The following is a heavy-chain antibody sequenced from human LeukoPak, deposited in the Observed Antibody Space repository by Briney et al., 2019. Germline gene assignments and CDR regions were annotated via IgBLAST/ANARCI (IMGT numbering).Heavy chain of an antibody. CDR2: ISAYNGNT. J-gene: IGHJ1*01. D-gene: IGHD3-22*01. CDR1: GYTFTSYG. Sequence: ASVKVSCKASGYTFTSYGISWVRQAPGQGLEWMGWISAYNGNTNYAQKLQGRVTMTTDTSTSTAYMELSSLRSEDTAVYYCARDSDYYDSSGYYQRGEYFQHWGQGTLVTVSS. CDR3: ARDSDYYDSSGYYQRGEYFQH. V-gene: IGHV1-18*01.